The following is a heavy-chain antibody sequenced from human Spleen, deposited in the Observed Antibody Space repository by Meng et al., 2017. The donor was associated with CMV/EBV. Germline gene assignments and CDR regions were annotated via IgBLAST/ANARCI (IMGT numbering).Heavy chain of an antibody. J-gene: IGHJ4*02. D-gene: IGHD2-21*02. V-gene: IGHV4-30-4*08. CDR3: XXXCGGDCPRGVFGY. Sequence: QTRSLTVTASVGPISSGYYSWTWILHPPWKVLYWIGYIYYSGSTYYNPSLKSRVTISVDTSKNQFSLKLSSVTXAXTXXXYXXXXCGGDCPRGVFGYWGQGTLVTVSS. CDR1: VGPISSGYYS. CDR2: IYYSGST.